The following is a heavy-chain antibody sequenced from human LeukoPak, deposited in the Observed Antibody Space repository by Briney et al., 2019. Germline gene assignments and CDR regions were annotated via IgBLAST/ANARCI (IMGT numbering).Heavy chain of an antibody. CDR2: IYPGDSDT. Sequence: GESLKISCKVSGYSFTMYWIGWVRQMPGKGLEWVGVIYPGDSDTRYSPSFQGQVTISADKSIGTAYLQWSSLKASDTAIYYCGRHLGYCSGGNCYSDFWGQGTLVTVSS. CDR1: GYSFTMYW. V-gene: IGHV5-51*01. CDR3: GRHLGYCSGGNCYSDF. D-gene: IGHD2-15*01. J-gene: IGHJ4*03.